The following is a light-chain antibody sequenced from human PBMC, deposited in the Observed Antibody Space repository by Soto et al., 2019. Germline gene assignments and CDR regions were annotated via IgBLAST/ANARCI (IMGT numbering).Light chain of an antibody. CDR3: QQYGGSPRT. Sequence: EIVLTQSPGTLSLSPGDTAALSCRASQNIANNYVAWYQQKPGQAPALLISGASSRATGIPDRSSGSGSGTHFTLTISRLEPEDFAVYFCQQYGGSPRTFGQGTKVEI. CDR1: QNIANNY. V-gene: IGKV3-20*01. CDR2: GAS. J-gene: IGKJ1*01.